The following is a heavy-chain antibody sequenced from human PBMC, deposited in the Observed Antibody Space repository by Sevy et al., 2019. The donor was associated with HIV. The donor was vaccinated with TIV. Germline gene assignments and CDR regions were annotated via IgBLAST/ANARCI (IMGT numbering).Heavy chain of an antibody. D-gene: IGHD3-10*01. J-gene: IGHJ4*02. CDR2: INHSGST. CDR1: GGSFSGYY. CDR3: ARGPGSGSYYKRKDFDY. V-gene: IGHV4-34*01. Sequence: SETLSLTCAVYGGSFSGYYWSWIRQPPGKGLEWIGEINHSGSTNYNPSLKSRVTISVDTSKNQFSLKLSSVTAADTAVYYCARGPGSGSYYKRKDFDYWGQGTLVTVSS.